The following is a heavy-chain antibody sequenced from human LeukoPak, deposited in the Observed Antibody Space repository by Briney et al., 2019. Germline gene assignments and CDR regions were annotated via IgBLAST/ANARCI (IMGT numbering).Heavy chain of an antibody. CDR3: ARAYYYDSSGYQG. CDR2: INHDGST. V-gene: IGHV4-34*01. J-gene: IGHJ4*02. D-gene: IGHD3-22*01. Sequence: SETLSLTCAVYGGSFSGHYWNWIRQPPGKGLEWIGGINHDGSTNSNPSLRSRVTISVDTSKNQFSLKLSSVTAADTAVYYCARAYYYDSSGYQGWGQGTLVTVSS. CDR1: GGSFSGHY.